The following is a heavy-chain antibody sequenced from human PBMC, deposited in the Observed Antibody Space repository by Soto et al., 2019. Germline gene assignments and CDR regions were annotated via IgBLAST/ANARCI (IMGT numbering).Heavy chain of an antibody. CDR1: GYSISSGYY. CDR2: IYHSGTT. J-gene: IGHJ6*02. V-gene: IGHV4-38-2*01. Sequence: PSETLSLTCAVSGYSISSGYYWGFIRQPPGKGLEWIGSIYHSGTTYGNPSLKSRVTMSVDPSRTHFSLRLSSVTAADTAVYYCARGYYYYGMDVWGQGTTVTVSS. CDR3: ARGYYYYGMDV.